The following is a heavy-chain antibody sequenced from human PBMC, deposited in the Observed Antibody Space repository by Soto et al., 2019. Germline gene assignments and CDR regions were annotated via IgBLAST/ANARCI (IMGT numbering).Heavy chain of an antibody. D-gene: IGHD3-10*01. CDR1: GGSISSYY. J-gene: IGHJ6*02. CDR3: ARQGCGAIHGLVDV. V-gene: IGHV4-59*08. CDR2: MHYGGHS. Sequence: QVQLQESGPGLVKPSETLSLTCTVSGGSISSYYCSWFRQPPGKGLEWIGHMHYGGHSDYNPSLRRLVTVALHTAKNPCPLKVRSVTAADTALYYCARQGCGAIHGLVDVWGQGTTVTVSS.